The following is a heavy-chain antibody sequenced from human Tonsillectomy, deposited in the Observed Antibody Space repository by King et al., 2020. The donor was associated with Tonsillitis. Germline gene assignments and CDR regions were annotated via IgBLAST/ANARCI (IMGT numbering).Heavy chain of an antibody. V-gene: IGHV4-59*03. CDR2: IYYSGST. Sequence: QLQESGPGLVKPSETLSLTCTVSGGSISSYYWSWIRQPPGKGLEWIGYIYYSGSTNYNPSLKSRVTISVDTSKNQFSLRMSSVTAADTAVYYFANGLLYSSRWSGYFQPWGQGTLVTVSS. CDR1: GGSISSYY. CDR3: ANGLLYSSRWSGYFQP. D-gene: IGHD6-13*01. J-gene: IGHJ1*01.